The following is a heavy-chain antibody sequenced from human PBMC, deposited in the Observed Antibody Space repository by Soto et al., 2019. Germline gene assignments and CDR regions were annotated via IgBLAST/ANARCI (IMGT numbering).Heavy chain of an antibody. CDR1: GFSLSTSGVG. CDR2: IYWDDDK. Sequence: QITLKESGPTLVKPTQTLTLTCTFSGFSLSTSGVGVGWIRQPPGKALEWLALIYWDDDKRYSPSLKSRLTITKDTSISQVAHTLTNMDPLDTATSHWEHSRSGYYYGYWGQGTLVTVSS. J-gene: IGHJ4*02. V-gene: IGHV2-5*02. D-gene: IGHD3-22*01. CDR3: EHSRSGYYYGY.